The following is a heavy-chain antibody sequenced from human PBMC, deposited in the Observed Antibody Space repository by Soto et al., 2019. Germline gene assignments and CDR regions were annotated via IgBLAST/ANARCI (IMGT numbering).Heavy chain of an antibody. V-gene: IGHV3-23*01. CDR2: VSIRGGST. Sequence: EEQLLESGGGLVQPGGSLRLSCAATGFTFRNYDMSWVRQAPGEGLEWVSSVSIRGGSTDHTDAVRDRFPVSRDDSKNILYLQMHILKAEDTALYYCAKEIFGVAGRAFHIWGHGTMVTVSS. CDR3: AKEIFGVAGRAFHI. CDR1: GFTFRNYD. J-gene: IGHJ3*02. D-gene: IGHD3-3*01.